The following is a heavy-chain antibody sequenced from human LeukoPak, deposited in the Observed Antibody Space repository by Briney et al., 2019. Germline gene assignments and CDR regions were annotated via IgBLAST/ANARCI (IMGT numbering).Heavy chain of an antibody. Sequence: KPSETLSLTCTVSGGPISNYYWSWIRQPPGKGLEWIGYIYYSGSTNYTPSLKSRVTISVDTSKNQFSLKLSSVTAADTAVYYCARGGYSYEARYYFDYWGQGTLVTVSS. CDR1: GGPISNYY. CDR2: IYYSGST. D-gene: IGHD5-18*01. V-gene: IGHV4-59*01. J-gene: IGHJ4*02. CDR3: ARGGYSYEARYYFDY.